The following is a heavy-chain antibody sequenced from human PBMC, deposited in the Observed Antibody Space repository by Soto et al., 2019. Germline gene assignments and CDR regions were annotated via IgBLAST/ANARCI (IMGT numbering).Heavy chain of an antibody. J-gene: IGHJ6*02. CDR1: GYSFTSFG. CDR3: ARDRRYCNYNDYYGMDV. V-gene: IGHV1-18*01. D-gene: IGHD4-4*01. Sequence: ASVKVSCKASGYSFTSFGVSWVRQAPGQGLEWMGWISAYNAKTNYAQKIQGRVTMTTDTSTSTAYMELRSLRSDDTAVYFCARDRRYCNYNDYYGMDVWGQGTTVTVSS. CDR2: ISAYNAKT.